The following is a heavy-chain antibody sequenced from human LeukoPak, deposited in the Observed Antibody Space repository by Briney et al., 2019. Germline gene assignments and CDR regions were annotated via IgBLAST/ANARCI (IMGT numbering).Heavy chain of an antibody. J-gene: IGHJ4*02. D-gene: IGHD3-16*01. CDR3: ARRASYGYHRRYFDY. CDR2: IYSGST. V-gene: IGHV4-39*01. Sequence: PSETLSLTCTVSGGSISSSSYYWGWIRQPPGKGLEWIGSIYSGSTYYNPSLRSRVTISVDTSKNQFSLNLSSVTAAGTAVYYCARRASYGYHRRYFDYWGQGTLVTVSS. CDR1: GGSISSSSYY.